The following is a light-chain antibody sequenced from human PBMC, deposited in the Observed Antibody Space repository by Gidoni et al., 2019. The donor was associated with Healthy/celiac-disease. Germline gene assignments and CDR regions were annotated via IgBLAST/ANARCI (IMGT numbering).Light chain of an antibody. CDR1: QSISSY. CDR3: QQSYSTWWT. Sequence: EIQMNQSPCSLSESVGDRVTITGRASQSISSYLTWYQQKPGKAPTLLIYVASGLQSGVSSRSSGSGSGTDFTLTISSLLPSDFATYYCQQSYSTWWTFGQGTKVEIK. CDR2: VAS. V-gene: IGKV1-39*01. J-gene: IGKJ1*01.